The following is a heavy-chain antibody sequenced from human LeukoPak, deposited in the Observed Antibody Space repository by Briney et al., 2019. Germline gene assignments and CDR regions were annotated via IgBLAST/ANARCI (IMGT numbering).Heavy chain of an antibody. Sequence: TLSLTCTVSGGSISSGGYYWSWIRQHPGKGLEWIGYIYYSGSTYYNPSLKSRVTMSVDMSDNQFSLKLSSVTAADTAVYYCARGRRDSSGGTPFDYWGQGTLVTVSS. J-gene: IGHJ4*02. CDR3: ARGRRDSSGGTPFDY. V-gene: IGHV4-31*03. CDR1: GGSISSGGYY. CDR2: IYYSGST. D-gene: IGHD3-22*01.